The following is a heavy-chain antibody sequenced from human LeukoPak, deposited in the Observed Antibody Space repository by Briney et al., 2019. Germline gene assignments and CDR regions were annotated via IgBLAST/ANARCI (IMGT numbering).Heavy chain of an antibody. J-gene: IGHJ4*02. CDR3: ARQRYSDY. CDR2: IKGDRSEN. Sequence: SGGSLRLSCAASGFTFSRYWMTWVRQAPGKGLEWVANIKGDRSENSYVESVKGRFTISRDNAKNSLYLQLNSLRAEDTAVYFCARQRYSDYWGQGTLVTVSS. D-gene: IGHD1-1*01. V-gene: IGHV3-7*01. CDR1: GFTFSRYW.